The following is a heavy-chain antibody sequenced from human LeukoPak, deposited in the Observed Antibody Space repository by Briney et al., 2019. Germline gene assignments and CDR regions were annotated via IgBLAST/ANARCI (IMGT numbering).Heavy chain of an antibody. D-gene: IGHD2-21*02. J-gene: IGHJ4*02. CDR1: GYSFTSYW. CDR3: ARQPYCGGDCYFYDY. CDR2: IYPGDSDT. V-gene: IGHV5-51*01. Sequence: GESLKISCKGFGYSFTSYWIGWVRQMPGKGLEWMGIIYPGDSDTRYSPSFQGQVTISADNSISTAYLQWSSLKASDTAMYCCARQPYCGGDCYFYDYWGQGTLVTVSS.